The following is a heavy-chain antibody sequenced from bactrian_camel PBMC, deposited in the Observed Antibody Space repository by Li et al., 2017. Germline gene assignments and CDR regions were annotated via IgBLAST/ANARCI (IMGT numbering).Heavy chain of an antibody. CDR3: AADIAVQALGVSFHY. D-gene: IGHD3*01. CDR2: VSAGGRNT. J-gene: IGHJ4*01. Sequence: VQLLESGGDLVQPGGSLRLSCAASGLTLSTYDMIWVRQGPGTGLEWVSTVSAGGRNTYYEDSVKGRFTISKDNAKNMVYLQMNSLRSEDTAVYFCAADIAVQALGVSFHYWGQGTQVTVS. CDR1: GLTLSTYD. V-gene: IGHV3S40*01.